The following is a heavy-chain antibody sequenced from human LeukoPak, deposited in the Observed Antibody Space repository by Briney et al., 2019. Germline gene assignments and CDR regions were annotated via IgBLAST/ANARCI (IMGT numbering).Heavy chain of an antibody. D-gene: IGHD6-13*01. CDR3: ARADLNSSSWSGWFDP. J-gene: IGHJ5*02. CDR2: INAGNGNT. Sequence: GASVKVSCKASGYTFNSYAMHWVRQAPGQRLEWMGWINAGNGNTKYSQKFQGRVTITRDTSASTAYMELSSLRSEDTAVYYCARADLNSSSWSGWFDPWGQGTLVTVSS. CDR1: GYTFNSYA. V-gene: IGHV1-3*01.